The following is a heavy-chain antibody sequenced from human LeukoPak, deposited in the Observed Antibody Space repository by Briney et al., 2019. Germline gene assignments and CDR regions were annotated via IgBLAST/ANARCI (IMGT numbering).Heavy chain of an antibody. V-gene: IGHV4-38-2*02. J-gene: IGHJ4*02. CDR2: IYHSGST. CDR3: ARRGASGSGYYGFDY. D-gene: IGHD3-3*01. CDR1: GYSISSGYY. Sequence: SETLSLTCTVSGYSISSGYYWGWIRQPPGKGLEGIGSIYHSGSTYYNPSLNRRVTISVDSSKNQFSLKLSSVTAADTAVYYCARRGASGSGYYGFDYWGQGTLVTVSS.